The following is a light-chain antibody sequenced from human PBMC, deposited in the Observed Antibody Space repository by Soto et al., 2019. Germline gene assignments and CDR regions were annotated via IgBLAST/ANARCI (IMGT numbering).Light chain of an antibody. J-gene: IGKJ3*01. CDR1: QSVSSY. CDR3: QQRSNWPPLFT. Sequence: EIVLPQSPATLSLSPGERATLSCRASQSVSSYLAWYQQKPGQPPRLLIYDASTRATGIPARFSGSGSGTDFTITISSLEPEDFAVYDCQQRSNWPPLFTFGPGTKVDIK. V-gene: IGKV3-11*01. CDR2: DAS.